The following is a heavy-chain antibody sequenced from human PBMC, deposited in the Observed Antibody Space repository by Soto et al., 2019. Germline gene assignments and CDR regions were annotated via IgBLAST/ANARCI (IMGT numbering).Heavy chain of an antibody. J-gene: IGHJ4*02. D-gene: IGHD6-19*01. Sequence: QVQLVQSGAEVKKPGSSVKVSCKASGGTFSSYTISWVRQAPGQGLEWMGRIIPILGIANYAQKFQGRGTITADKSPSAAYMELSSLRSADPAVYYCERVGDGQWLVHWGQGTLVTVSS. V-gene: IGHV1-69*02. CDR2: IIPILGIA. CDR3: ERVGDGQWLVH. CDR1: GGTFSSYT.